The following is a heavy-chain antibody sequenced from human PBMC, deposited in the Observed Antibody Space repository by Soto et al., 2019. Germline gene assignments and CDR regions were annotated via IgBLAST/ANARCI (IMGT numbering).Heavy chain of an antibody. CDR1: GFTVDDYA. Sequence: EVQLVESGGGLVQPGRSLRLSCAASGFTVDDYAMHSVRQAPGKGLEWASGISWNSGSIGYADSLKGRFTISRDNAKNSMYLQMNSLRAEDTALYYCAKAGGRGSYMWYYYGIEVWRQGTTVTVSS. V-gene: IGHV3-9*01. CDR2: ISWNSGSI. D-gene: IGHD1-26*01. CDR3: AKAGGRGSYMWYYYGIEV. J-gene: IGHJ6*02.